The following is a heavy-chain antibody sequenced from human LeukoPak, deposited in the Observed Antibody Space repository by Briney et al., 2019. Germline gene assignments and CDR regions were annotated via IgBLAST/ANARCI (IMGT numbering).Heavy chain of an antibody. Sequence: ASVKASCTSSGYTFTSYYMHWVRQAPGQGLEWMGIISPSGGSTSYAQKFQGRVTMTRDTSTSTVYMELSSLRSEDTAVYYCARSNNYVRWFDPWGQGTLVTVSS. CDR1: GYTFTSYY. J-gene: IGHJ5*02. D-gene: IGHD3-10*02. CDR3: ARSNNYVRWFDP. V-gene: IGHV1-46*01. CDR2: ISPSGGST.